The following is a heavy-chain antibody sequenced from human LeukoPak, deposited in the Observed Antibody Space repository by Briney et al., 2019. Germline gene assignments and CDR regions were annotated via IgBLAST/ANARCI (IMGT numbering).Heavy chain of an antibody. CDR1: GYTFTSYG. Sequence: ASVKVSCKASGYTFTSYGISWVRQAPGQGLEWTGWISAYNGNTNYAQKLQGRVTMTTDTSTSTAYMELRSLRSDDTAVYYCARVWGYFDWLFPNWFDPWGQGTLVTVSS. V-gene: IGHV1-18*01. D-gene: IGHD3-9*01. CDR2: ISAYNGNT. J-gene: IGHJ5*02. CDR3: ARVWGYFDWLFPNWFDP.